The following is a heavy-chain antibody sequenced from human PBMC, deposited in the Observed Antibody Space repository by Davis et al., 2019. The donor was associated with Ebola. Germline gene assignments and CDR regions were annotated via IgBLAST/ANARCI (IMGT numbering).Heavy chain of an antibody. J-gene: IGHJ6*02. CDR1: GFTFSSYS. CDR2: IRSKAYGGTT. V-gene: IGHV3-49*03. Sequence: GESLKISCAASGFTFSSYSMNWFRQAPGKGLEWVGFIRSKAYGGTTEYAASVKGRFTISRDDSKSIAYLQMNSLKTEDTAVYYCTTDSNYYYYGMDVWGQGTTVTVSS. CDR3: TTDSNYYYYGMDV.